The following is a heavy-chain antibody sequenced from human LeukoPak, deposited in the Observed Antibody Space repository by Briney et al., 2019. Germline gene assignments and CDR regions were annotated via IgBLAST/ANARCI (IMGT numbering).Heavy chain of an antibody. CDR3: ARGGGSPKLERAFDP. CDR1: GGSISSSSYY. D-gene: IGHD2-15*01. J-gene: IGHJ5*02. V-gene: IGHV4-39*07. Sequence: SETLSLTCTVSGGSISSSSYYWGWIRQPPGKGLEWIGSIYYSGSTYYNPSLKSRVTISVDTSKNQFSLKLSSVTAADTAVYYCARGGGSPKLERAFDPWGQGTLVTVSS. CDR2: IYYSGST.